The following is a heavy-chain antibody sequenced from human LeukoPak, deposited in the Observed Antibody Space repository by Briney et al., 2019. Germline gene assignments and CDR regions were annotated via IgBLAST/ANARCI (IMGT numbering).Heavy chain of an antibody. CDR1: GFTFSRYL. CDR2: ISTNGGST. Sequence: GRSLRLSCSASGFTFSRYLMHWVRQAPGKGLEYVSAISTNGGSTYYADSVKGRFTISRDNSKNTLYLQMSSLRTEDTAVYYCVKDANYYDSSGYYDYWGQGTLVTVSS. CDR3: VKDANYYDSSGYYDY. V-gene: IGHV3-64D*06. J-gene: IGHJ4*02. D-gene: IGHD3-22*01.